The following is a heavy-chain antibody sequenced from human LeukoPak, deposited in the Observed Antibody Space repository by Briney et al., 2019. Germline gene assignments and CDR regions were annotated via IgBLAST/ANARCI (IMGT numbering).Heavy chain of an antibody. Sequence: PSETLSLTCTVSGGSISSSSYYWGWIRQPPGKGLEWIGSLYYSGSTYYNPSLKSRVTISVATSKNQLSLKLSSVTAADTAVYYCSRPGYSGYDLGYWGQGTLVTVSS. CDR1: GGSISSSSYY. J-gene: IGHJ4*02. V-gene: IGHV4-39*07. CDR2: LYYSGST. D-gene: IGHD5-12*01. CDR3: SRPGYSGYDLGY.